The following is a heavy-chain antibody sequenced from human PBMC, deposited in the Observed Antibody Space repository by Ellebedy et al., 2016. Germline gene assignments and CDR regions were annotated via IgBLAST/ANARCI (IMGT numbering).Heavy chain of an antibody. CDR2: ISGSGGST. D-gene: IGHD2-2*01. Sequence: GGSLRLSXAASGFTFSSYAMSWVRQAPGKGLEWVSAISGSGGSTYYADSVKGRFTISRDNSKNTLYLQMNSLRAEDTAVYYCAKVSVVVPAAMPNYYFDYWGQGTLVTVSS. J-gene: IGHJ4*02. V-gene: IGHV3-23*01. CDR1: GFTFSSYA. CDR3: AKVSVVVPAAMPNYYFDY.